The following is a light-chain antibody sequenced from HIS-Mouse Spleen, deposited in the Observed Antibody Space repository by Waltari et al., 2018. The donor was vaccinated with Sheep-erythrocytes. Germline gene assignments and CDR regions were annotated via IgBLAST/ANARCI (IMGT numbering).Light chain of an antibody. CDR2: EDS. CDR3: YSTDSSGNHWV. Sequence: SYELPQPPSVSVSPGQTASITCSGAALPKKYAYWYQQKSGQAPVLVIYEDSKRPSGIPERFSGSSSGTMATLTISGAQVEDDADYYCYSTDSSGNHWVFGGGTKLTVL. CDR1: ALPKKY. V-gene: IGLV3-10*01. J-gene: IGLJ3*02.